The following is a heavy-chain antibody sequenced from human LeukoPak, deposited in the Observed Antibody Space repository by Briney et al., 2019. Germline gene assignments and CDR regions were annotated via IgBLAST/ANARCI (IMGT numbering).Heavy chain of an antibody. CDR2: IYYSGST. D-gene: IGHD2-2*01. CDR1: GGSLSSSSYY. CDR3: ARGGREYCSSTSCYADDFDY. Sequence: PSETLSLTCTVSGGSLSSSSYYWGWIRQPPGKGLEWIGSIYYSGSTYYNPSLKSRVTISVDRSKNQFSLKLSSVTAADTAVYYCARGGREYCSSTSCYADDFDYWGQGTLVTVSS. V-gene: IGHV4-39*07. J-gene: IGHJ4*02.